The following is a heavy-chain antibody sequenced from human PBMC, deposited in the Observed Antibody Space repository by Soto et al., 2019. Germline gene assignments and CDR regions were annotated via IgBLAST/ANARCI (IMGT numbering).Heavy chain of an antibody. V-gene: IGHV1-69*01. D-gene: IGHD6-13*01. Sequence: QVQLVQSGAEVKKPGSSVKVSCKASGGTFSSYAISWVRQAPGQGLEWMGGIIPIFGTANYAQKFQGRVTIPAKESTSRAYMELSSLRSEDTAVYYWARAGGGYSSSWGAVRENWFAPWGQGTLVTVSS. CDR2: IIPIFGTA. CDR1: GGTFSSYA. CDR3: ARAGGGYSSSWGAVRENWFAP. J-gene: IGHJ5*02.